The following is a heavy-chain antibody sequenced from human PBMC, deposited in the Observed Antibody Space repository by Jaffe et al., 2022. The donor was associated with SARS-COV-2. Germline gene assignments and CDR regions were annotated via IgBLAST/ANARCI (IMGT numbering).Heavy chain of an antibody. CDR2: ITSKDYGGTV. CDR1: GFTFGDYA. CDR3: ARDYPIQIWSHYYFYGMDV. J-gene: IGHJ6*02. Sequence: EVQLVESGGGLVQPGRPLRLSCTASGFTFGDYAMSWVRQAPGKGLEWVGSITSKDYGGTVEYAASVKGRFTISRDDSKSIAYLQMISLKSDDTAVYYCARDYPIQIWSHYYFYGMDVWGQGTTVTVSS. D-gene: IGHD5-18*01. V-gene: IGHV3-49*04.